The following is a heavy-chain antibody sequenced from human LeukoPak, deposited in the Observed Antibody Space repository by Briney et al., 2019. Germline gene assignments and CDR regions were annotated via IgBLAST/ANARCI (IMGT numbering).Heavy chain of an antibody. Sequence: GGSLRLSCAASGFTFSSYGMHWVRQAPGKGLEWVAVISYDGSNKYYADSVKGRFTISRDNSKNTLYLQMNSLRAEDTAVYYCAKGDYGDYVMFFDYWGQGTLVTVSS. CDR3: AKGDYGDYVMFFDY. CDR2: ISYDGSNK. CDR1: GFTFSSYG. D-gene: IGHD4-17*01. J-gene: IGHJ4*02. V-gene: IGHV3-30*18.